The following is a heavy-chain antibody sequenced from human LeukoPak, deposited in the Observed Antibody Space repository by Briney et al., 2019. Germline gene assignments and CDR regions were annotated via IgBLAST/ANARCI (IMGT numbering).Heavy chain of an antibody. CDR1: GFTISSYA. CDR3: AKAPSIAAAGTSAFDI. V-gene: IGHV3-23*01. CDR2: ISGSGGST. D-gene: IGHD6-13*01. Sequence: PGGSLRLSCAASGFTISSYAMSWVRQAPGKGLEWVSAISGSGGSTYYADSVKGRFTISRDNSKNTLYLQMNSLRAEDTAVYYCAKAPSIAAAGTSAFDIWGQGTMVTVSS. J-gene: IGHJ3*02.